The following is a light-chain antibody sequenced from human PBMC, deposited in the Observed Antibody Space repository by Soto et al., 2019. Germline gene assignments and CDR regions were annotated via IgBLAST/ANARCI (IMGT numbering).Light chain of an antibody. J-gene: IGKJ1*01. CDR2: AAS. CDR3: LQHNSYPRT. Sequence: DIQMTQSPSSLSASVGDRVTITCRASQSISSYLNWYQQKPGKAPKRLIYAASSLQSGVPSRFSGSGSGTEFTLTISNLQPEDFATYYCLQHNSYPRTFGQGTKVDI. V-gene: IGKV1-17*02. CDR1: QSISSY.